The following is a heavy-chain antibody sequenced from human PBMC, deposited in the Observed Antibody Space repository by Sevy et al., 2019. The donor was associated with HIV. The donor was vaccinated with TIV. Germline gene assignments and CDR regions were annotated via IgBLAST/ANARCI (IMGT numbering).Heavy chain of an antibody. V-gene: IGHV4-59*12. Sequence: SETLSLTCTVSGGSISSYYWSWIRQPPGKGLEWTGYIYYSGSTNYNPSLKSRVTISVDTSKDQFSLKLTSVTAADTAVYYCAAEGFGDLLALWGQGTTVTVSS. CDR2: IYYSGST. J-gene: IGHJ6*02. CDR3: AAEGFGDLLAL. D-gene: IGHD3-10*01. CDR1: GGSISSYY.